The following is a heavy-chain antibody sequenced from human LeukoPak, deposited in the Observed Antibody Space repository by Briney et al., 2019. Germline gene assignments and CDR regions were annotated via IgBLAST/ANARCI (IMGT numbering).Heavy chain of an antibody. J-gene: IGHJ5*02. V-gene: IGHV1-2*02. CDR1: GGTFSSYA. CDR2: IIPNSGGT. CDR3: ARERVDHVVVPAAEFDP. D-gene: IGHD2-2*01. Sequence: GASVKVSCKASGGTFSSYAISWVRQAPGQGLEWMGGIIPNSGGTNYAQKFQGRVTMTRDTSISTAYMELSRLRSDDTAVYYCARERVDHVVVPAAEFDPWGQGTLVTVSS.